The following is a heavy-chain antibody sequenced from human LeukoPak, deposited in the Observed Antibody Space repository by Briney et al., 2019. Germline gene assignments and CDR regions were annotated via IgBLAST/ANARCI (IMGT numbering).Heavy chain of an antibody. D-gene: IGHD3-22*01. CDR3: VRLRRNNDRSGYYYYYDY. CDR1: GYTFSDFS. Sequence: PGGSLTLSCAASGYTFSDFSVNWVRQAPGKGLEWVSSISVRSNYRYYADSVRGRFTISRDDARDSLFLQMNSLRAEDTPVYFCVRLRRNNDRSGYYYYYDYWGQGTLVTVSS. V-gene: IGHV3-21*01. J-gene: IGHJ4*02. CDR2: ISVRSNYR.